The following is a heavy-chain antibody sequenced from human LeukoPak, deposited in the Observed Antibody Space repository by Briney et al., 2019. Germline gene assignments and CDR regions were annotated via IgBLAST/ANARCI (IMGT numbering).Heavy chain of an antibody. D-gene: IGHD6-13*01. J-gene: IGHJ4*02. CDR1: GFTFSSYA. V-gene: IGHV3-23*01. CDR2: ISGSGGST. CDR3: AKDSSSSWYRGYFDY. Sequence: GGSLRLSCASSGFTFSSYAMSWVRQAPGKGLEWVSAISGSGGSTYYADSVKGRFTISRDSSKDTLYLQMNSLRAEDTAVYYCAKDSSSSWYRGYFDYWGQGTLVTVSS.